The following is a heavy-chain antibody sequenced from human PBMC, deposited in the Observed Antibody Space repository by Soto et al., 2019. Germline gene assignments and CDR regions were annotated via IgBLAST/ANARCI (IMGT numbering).Heavy chain of an antibody. V-gene: IGHV3-53*01. D-gene: IGHD2-15*01. CDR2: IYSGGST. Sequence: PSETLSLTCAVYGGSFSGYYWSWVRQAPGKGLEWVSVIYSGGSTYYADSVKGRFTISRDSSENTLYLQMNSLRAEDTAVYYCAKKAGSGGSHSATAAFDIWGQGTMVTVSS. CDR1: GGSFSGYY. J-gene: IGHJ3*02. CDR3: AKKAGSGGSHSATAAFDI.